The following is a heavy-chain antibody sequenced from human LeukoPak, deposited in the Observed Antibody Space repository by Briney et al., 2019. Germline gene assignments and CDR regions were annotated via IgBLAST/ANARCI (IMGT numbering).Heavy chain of an antibody. CDR3: AREGYGSGSYSDY. CDR2: INPNSGGT. D-gene: IGHD3-10*01. J-gene: IGHJ4*02. V-gene: IGHV1-2*02. Sequence: ASVKVSCKASGYTFTGYYMHRVRQAPGQGLEWMGWINPNSGGTNYAQKFQGRVTMTRDTSISTAYMELSRLRSDDTAVYYCAREGYGSGSYSDYWGQGTLVTVSS. CDR1: GYTFTGYY.